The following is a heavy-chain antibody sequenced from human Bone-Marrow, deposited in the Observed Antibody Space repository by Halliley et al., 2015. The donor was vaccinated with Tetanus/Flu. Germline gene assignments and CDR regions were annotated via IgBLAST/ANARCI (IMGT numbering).Heavy chain of an antibody. CDR1: DYSISSGYY. J-gene: IGHJ4*02. CDR2: IYHDGST. V-gene: IGHV4-38-2*01. D-gene: IGHD4-17*01. Sequence: TLSLTCAVSDYSISSGYYWDWIRQSPGKGLEWIGCIYHDGSTFYNPSLMNRVTLSVDTSKNQFFLSLRSVTAADTAVYYCARGDYGDYPLDYWGQGTLVTVAS. CDR3: ARGDYGDYPLDY.